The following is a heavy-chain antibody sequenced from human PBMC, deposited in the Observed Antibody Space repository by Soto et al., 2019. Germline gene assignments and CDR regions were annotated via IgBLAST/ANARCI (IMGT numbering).Heavy chain of an antibody. CDR2: ISWNSGII. D-gene: IGHD3-10*01. V-gene: IGHV3-9*01. CDR3: AFFFQAEDGIRVTCTVSAFLLNRSSDL. J-gene: IGHJ2*01. Sequence: EKGLEWVSGISWNSGIIVYADSVKGRFIISRDNAKNSLYLQRNSLRAEDTALYYCAFFFQAEDGIRVTCTVSAFLLNRSSDL.